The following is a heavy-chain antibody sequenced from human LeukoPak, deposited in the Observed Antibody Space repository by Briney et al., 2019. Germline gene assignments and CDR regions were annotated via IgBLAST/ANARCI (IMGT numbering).Heavy chain of an antibody. D-gene: IGHD3-10*01. J-gene: IGHJ4*02. Sequence: GGSLRLSCAASGITFSSYSMNWVRQAPGKGLEWVSSISSSSSYIYYADSVKGRFTISRDNAKNSLYLQMNSLRAEDTAVYYCARDLDMMVRGVIGYYWGQGTLVTVSS. CDR1: GITFSSYS. CDR2: ISSSSSYI. CDR3: ARDLDMMVRGVIGYY. V-gene: IGHV3-21*01.